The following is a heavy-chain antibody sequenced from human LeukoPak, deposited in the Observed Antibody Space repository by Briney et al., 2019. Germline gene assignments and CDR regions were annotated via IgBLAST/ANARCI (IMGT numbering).Heavy chain of an antibody. CDR3: AKGRGYSYGYGFDY. CDR1: GFTFSSYA. V-gene: IGHV3-23*01. D-gene: IGHD5-18*01. CDR2: ISGSGGST. Sequence: GGSLRFSCAASGFTFSSYAMSWVRQAPGKGLEWVSAISGSGGSTYYADSVKGRFTISRDNSKNTLYLQMNSLRAEDTAVYYCAKGRGYSYGYGFDYWGQGTLVTVSP. J-gene: IGHJ4*02.